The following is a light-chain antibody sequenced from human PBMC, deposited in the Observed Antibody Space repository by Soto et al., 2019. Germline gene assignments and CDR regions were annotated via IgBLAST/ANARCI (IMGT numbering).Light chain of an antibody. CDR2: AAS. CDR3: QQYGSSPWT. Sequence: IVLTQYTATLSLSPGERATLSCRASQSVSSSYLAWYQQKPGQAPRLLIYAASRRATGIPDRFSGSGSGTDFTLTISRLEPEDFAVYYCQQYGSSPWTFGQGTKVDIK. J-gene: IGKJ1*01. V-gene: IGKV3-20*01. CDR1: QSVSSSY.